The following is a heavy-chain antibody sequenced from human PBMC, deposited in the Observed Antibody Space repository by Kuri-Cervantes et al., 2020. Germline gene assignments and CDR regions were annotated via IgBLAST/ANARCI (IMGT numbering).Heavy chain of an antibody. V-gene: IGHV3-48*02. Sequence: GESLKISCAASGFTFSSYGMNWVRQAPGKGLEWVSYISSSSSTIYYADSVKGRFTISRDNAKNSLYLQMNSLRDEDTAVYYCARLDFDGFDYWGQGTLVTVSS. D-gene: IGHD3-9*01. CDR1: GFTFSSYG. CDR2: ISSSSSTI. CDR3: ARLDFDGFDY. J-gene: IGHJ4*02.